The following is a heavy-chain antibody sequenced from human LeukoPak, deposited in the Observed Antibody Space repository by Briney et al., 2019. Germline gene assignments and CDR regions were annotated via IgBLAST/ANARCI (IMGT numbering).Heavy chain of an antibody. CDR3: VRDRGYFLFDY. CDR2: IKEDGSQK. CDR1: GFTFSSYW. Sequence: PGGSLRVSCAASGFTFSSYWMTWVRQAPGKGLEWVANIKEDGSQKYYVDSVKGRFTISRDNAKNSLYLQMNSLRAEDTAVYYCVRDRGYFLFDYWGQGTLVTVSS. D-gene: IGHD3-22*01. J-gene: IGHJ4*02. V-gene: IGHV3-7*03.